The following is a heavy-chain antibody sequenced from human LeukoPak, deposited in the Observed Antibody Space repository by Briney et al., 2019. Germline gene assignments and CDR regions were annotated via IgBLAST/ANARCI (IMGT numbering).Heavy chain of an antibody. Sequence: SSETLSLTCTVYGGSFSGYYWSWIRQPPGKGLEWIGEINHSGSTNYNPSLKTRVTISLDTSKNQFSLRLSSVTAADTAVYYCATYYNNDYIDYWGQGTLVTVSS. CDR1: GGSFSGYY. J-gene: IGHJ4*02. V-gene: IGHV4-34*01. CDR2: INHSGST. D-gene: IGHD4-11*01. CDR3: ATYYNNDYIDY.